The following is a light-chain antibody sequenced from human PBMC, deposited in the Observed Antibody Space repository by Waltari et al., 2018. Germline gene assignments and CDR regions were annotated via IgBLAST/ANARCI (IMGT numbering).Light chain of an antibody. CDR1: QSVTTK. V-gene: IGKV3D-15*01. Sequence: EIVMTQSPATLSVSPGEGATLSCRASQSVTTKLAWYQLKPGQAPRPLIYDASSRATGIPARFSGSGFWTEFTLTISSLQSEDFAVYYCQQYHNWPPWTFGRGTKVEIK. CDR3: QQYHNWPPWT. J-gene: IGKJ1*01. CDR2: DAS.